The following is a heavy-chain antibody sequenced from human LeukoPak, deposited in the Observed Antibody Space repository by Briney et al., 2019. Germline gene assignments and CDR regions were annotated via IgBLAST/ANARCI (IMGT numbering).Heavy chain of an antibody. CDR1: GYTFTNHG. CDR2: ISGYNGNT. CDR3: ARDLSLGRHDDGEPFDY. Sequence: APVKVSCKTSGYTFTNHGISWVRQAPGQGLEWMGWISGYNGNTNYVQKFRDRVTMTTDTSTSTAYMELRSLSSDDTALYYCARDLSLGRHDDGEPFDYWGQGTLVTVSS. V-gene: IGHV1-18*01. D-gene: IGHD4-17*01. J-gene: IGHJ4*02.